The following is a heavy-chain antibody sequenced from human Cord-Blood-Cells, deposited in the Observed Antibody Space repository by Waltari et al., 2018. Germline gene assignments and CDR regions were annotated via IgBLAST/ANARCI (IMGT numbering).Heavy chain of an antibody. CDR1: GGSFSGYY. Sequence: QVQLQQWGAGLLKPSETLSLTCDVDGGSFSGYYWSWIRQPPGQGLEWIGEINHSGSTNYNPSLKSRVAISVDTSKNQFSLKLSSVTAADTAVYYCARGGSDYYGSGSYLHFDYWGQGTLVTVSS. CDR3: ARGGSDYYGSGSYLHFDY. V-gene: IGHV4-34*01. CDR2: INHSGST. D-gene: IGHD3-10*01. J-gene: IGHJ4*02.